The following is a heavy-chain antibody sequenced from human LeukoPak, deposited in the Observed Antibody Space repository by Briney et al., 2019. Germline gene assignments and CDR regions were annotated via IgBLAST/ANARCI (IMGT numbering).Heavy chain of an antibody. Sequence: ASVKVSCKASGYTITGYYMHWVRQAPGQGLEWMGWINPNSGGTNYAQKFQGRVTMTRDTSISTAYMELSRLRSDDTAVYYCARGGRWLGYCSSTSCPLGDWFDPWGQGTLVTVSS. D-gene: IGHD2-2*01. CDR3: ARGGRWLGYCSSTSCPLGDWFDP. V-gene: IGHV1-2*02. CDR1: GYTITGYY. CDR2: INPNSGGT. J-gene: IGHJ5*02.